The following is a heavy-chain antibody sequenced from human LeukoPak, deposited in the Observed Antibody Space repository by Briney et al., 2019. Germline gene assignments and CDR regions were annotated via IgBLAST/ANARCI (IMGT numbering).Heavy chain of an antibody. J-gene: IGHJ4*02. Sequence: SETLSLTCTVSGGSISSYFWSWIRQPPGKGLEWIGYIYDSGSTNYNPSLKSRVTISVDTSKNQFSLKLSSVTAADTAVYYCARATWLPLGLYYYDSSGYYYYFDYWDQGTLVTVSS. CDR3: ARATWLPLGLYYYDSSGYYYYFDY. V-gene: IGHV4-59*01. CDR2: IYDSGST. D-gene: IGHD3-22*01. CDR1: GGSISSYF.